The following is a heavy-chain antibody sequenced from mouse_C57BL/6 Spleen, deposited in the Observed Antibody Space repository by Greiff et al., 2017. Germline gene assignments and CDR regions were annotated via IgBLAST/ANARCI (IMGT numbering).Heavy chain of an antibody. J-gene: IGHJ2*01. V-gene: IGHV1-76*01. Sequence: VQLQQSGAELVRPGASVKLSCKASGYTFTDYYINWVKQRPGQGLEWIARIYPGSGNTYYNEKFKGKATLTAEKSSSTAYMQLSRLASEDSAVXFRARRGVVFDYWGQGTTLTVSS. CDR1: GYTFTDYY. CDR2: IYPGSGNT. CDR3: ARRGVVFDY.